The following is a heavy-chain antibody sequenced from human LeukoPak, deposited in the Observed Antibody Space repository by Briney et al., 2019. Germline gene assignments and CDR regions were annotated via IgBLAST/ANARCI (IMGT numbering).Heavy chain of an antibody. CDR2: INSDGSGR. CDR1: GFTFSNYW. J-gene: IGHJ4*02. D-gene: IGHD6-13*01. V-gene: IGHV3-74*01. Sequence: GGFLRLSCAASGFTFSNYWMHWVRQAPGKGLVWVSRINSDGSGRNYADSVKGRFTISRDNAKNTLYLQMNSLRAEDTAVYYCASASSHRIAAGGDYWGQGTLVTVSS. CDR3: ASASSHRIAAGGDY.